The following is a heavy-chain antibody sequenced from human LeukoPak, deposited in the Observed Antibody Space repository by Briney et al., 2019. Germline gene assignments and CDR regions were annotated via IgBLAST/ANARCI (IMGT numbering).Heavy chain of an antibody. CDR2: IYTSGST. CDR1: GGSISSYY. D-gene: IGHD3-9*01. Sequence: SETLSLTCTVSGGSISSYYWSWIRQPAGKGLEWIGRIYTSGSTNYNPSLKSRVTMSVDTSKNQFSLKLSSVTAADTAVYYCARGGSVRYFDWLPFKNYFDYWGQGTLVTVSS. CDR3: ARGGSVRYFDWLPFKNYFDY. J-gene: IGHJ4*02. V-gene: IGHV4-4*07.